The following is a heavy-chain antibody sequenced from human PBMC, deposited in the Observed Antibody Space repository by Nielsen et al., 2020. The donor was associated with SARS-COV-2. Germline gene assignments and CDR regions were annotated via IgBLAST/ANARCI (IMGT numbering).Heavy chain of an antibody. CDR3: AREVTMVRGVIEDY. V-gene: IGHV1-18*01. Sequence: ASVKVSCKASGYTFSTYGISWVRQAPGQGLEWMGWISAYNGDTNYAQNFEGRVTMTTDTSTSTAYMELRSLTSDDTAVYYCAREVTMVRGVIEDYWGQGTLVTVSS. J-gene: IGHJ4*02. CDR2: ISAYNGDT. D-gene: IGHD3-10*01. CDR1: GYTFSTYG.